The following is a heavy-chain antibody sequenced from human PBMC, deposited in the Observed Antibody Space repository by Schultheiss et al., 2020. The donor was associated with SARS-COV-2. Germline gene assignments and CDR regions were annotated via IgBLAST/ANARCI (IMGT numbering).Heavy chain of an antibody. J-gene: IGHJ3*02. CDR1: GFTFSSYG. V-gene: IGHV3-53*01. CDR2: IYSGGST. D-gene: IGHD3-22*01. Sequence: GGSLRLSCAASGFTFSSYGMHWVRQAPGKGLEWVSVIYSGGSTYYADSVKGRFTISRDNSKNTLYLQMNSLRAEDTAVYYCARDYYDRSGYYSDAFDIWGQGTMVTVSS. CDR3: ARDYYDRSGYYSDAFDI.